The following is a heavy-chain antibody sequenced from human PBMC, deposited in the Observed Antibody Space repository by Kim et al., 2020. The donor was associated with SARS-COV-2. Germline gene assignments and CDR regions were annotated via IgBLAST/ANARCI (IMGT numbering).Heavy chain of an antibody. V-gene: IGHV4-31*03. D-gene: IGHD6-13*01. CDR1: GGSISSGGYY. CDR3: ARVLPIAAAGNDAFDI. CDR2: IYYSGST. J-gene: IGHJ3*02. Sequence: SETLSLTCTVSGGSISSGGYYWSWIRQHPGKGLEWIGYIYYSGSTYYNPSLKSRVTISVDTSKNQFPLKLSSVTAADTAVYYCARVLPIAAAGNDAFDIWGQGTMVTVSS.